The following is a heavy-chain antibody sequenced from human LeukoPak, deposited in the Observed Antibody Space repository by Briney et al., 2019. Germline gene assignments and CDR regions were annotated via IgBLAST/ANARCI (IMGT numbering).Heavy chain of an antibody. CDR1: GFTFSGSA. V-gene: IGHV3-73*01. Sequence: GGSLRLSCAASGFTFSGSAIHWVRQASGKGLEWLGRIRSKADSYTTAYAASVKGRFIVSRDDSKNTAYLQMNSLKTEDTAVYYCRAAAEFNDYWGQGTLVSVSS. D-gene: IGHD6-13*01. J-gene: IGHJ4*02. CDR3: RAAAEFNDY. CDR2: IRSKADSYTT.